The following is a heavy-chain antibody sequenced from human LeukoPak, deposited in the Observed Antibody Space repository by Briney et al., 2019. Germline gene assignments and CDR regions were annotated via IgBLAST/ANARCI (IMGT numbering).Heavy chain of an antibody. CDR2: ISYTGST. CDR3: ARDTGTYYYGSGTHDAFDI. D-gene: IGHD3-10*01. Sequence: MTSETLSLTCTVSGGSISRYYWSWIRQPPGKGLEWIGYISYTGSTTYNSSLKSRVTISLDTSQNQFSLKLSSVTAADTAVYYCARDTGTYYYGSGTHDAFDIWGQGTMLTVSS. V-gene: IGHV4-59*08. CDR1: GGSISRYY. J-gene: IGHJ3*02.